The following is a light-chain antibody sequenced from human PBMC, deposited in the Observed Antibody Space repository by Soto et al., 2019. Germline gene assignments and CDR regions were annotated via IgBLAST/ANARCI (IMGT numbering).Light chain of an antibody. J-gene: IGKJ3*01. CDR2: WAS. Sequence: DIVMTQSPDSLGVSLGERATINCKSSQTVLYNSNNKNYLAWYQQKPGQPPKLLIYWASTRESGVPDRFSGSGSGTYFTLTINSLQAEDVAAYYCQQYYSSPFTFGPGTKVDI. CDR1: QTVLYNSNNKNY. V-gene: IGKV4-1*01. CDR3: QQYYSSPFT.